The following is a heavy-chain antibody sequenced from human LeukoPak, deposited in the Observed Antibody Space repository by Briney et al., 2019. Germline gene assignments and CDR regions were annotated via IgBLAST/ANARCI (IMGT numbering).Heavy chain of an antibody. CDR1: GYTFTSYG. V-gene: IGHV1-18*01. CDR2: ISACNGNA. CDR3: ARTDPNYYYMDV. Sequence: ASVKVSCKASGYTFTSYGVSWGRQAPGQGLEWMGWISACNGNANFAQKRQGRVTMTTDTSTSTAYMELRSLRSDDTAVYYCARTDPNYYYMDVWGKGTTVTVSS. J-gene: IGHJ6*03.